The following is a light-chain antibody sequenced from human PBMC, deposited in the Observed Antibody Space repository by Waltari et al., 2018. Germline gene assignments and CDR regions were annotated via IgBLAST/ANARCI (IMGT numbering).Light chain of an antibody. J-gene: IGLJ2*01. CDR1: SLRTYY. CDR2: GKN. CDR3: NSRDSSGNHVL. V-gene: IGLV3-19*01. Sequence: SSELTQDPAVSVALGQTVRITCQGDSLRTYYASWYQQRPGQAPVLVIYGKNNRPSGIQDRFSGSSSGNTASLTISGAQAEDEADYYCNSRDSSGNHVLFGGGTKLTVL.